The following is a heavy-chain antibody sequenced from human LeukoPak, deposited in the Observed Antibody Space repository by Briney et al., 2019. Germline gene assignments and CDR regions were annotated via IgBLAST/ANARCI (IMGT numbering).Heavy chain of an antibody. J-gene: IGHJ4*02. V-gene: IGHV1-2*02. D-gene: IGHD4/OR15-4a*01. CDR1: GYTFTGYY. Sequence: ASVKVSCKASGYTFTGYYMHWVRQAPGQGLEWMGGINPNSGATNYAQKFQGRVALTRDTSISAAYMELSGLRSDDTAVYYCVRARGLTMVIRNFDYWGQGTLVTVSS. CDR2: INPNSGAT. CDR3: VRARGLTMVIRNFDY.